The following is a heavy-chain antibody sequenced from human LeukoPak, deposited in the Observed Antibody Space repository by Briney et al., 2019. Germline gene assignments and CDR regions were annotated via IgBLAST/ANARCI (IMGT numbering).Heavy chain of an antibody. CDR1: GYSFTSYW. J-gene: IGHJ5*02. D-gene: IGHD3-10*01. V-gene: IGHV5-51*01. CDR3: VRLDDSGSYLNH. CDR2: VYPGDSES. Sequence: GESLKISCKGSGYSFTSYWIGWVRQMPGTGLEWMGIVYPGDSESRFSPSLQGRGTISVDKSITTAYLQLSSLKDSDAAMYYCVRLDDSGSYLNHWGQGTPVTVSS.